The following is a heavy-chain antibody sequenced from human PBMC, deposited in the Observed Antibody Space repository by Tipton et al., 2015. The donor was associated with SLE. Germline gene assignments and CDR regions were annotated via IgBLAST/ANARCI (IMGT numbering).Heavy chain of an antibody. CDR3: ARDPLGIRAFDI. CDR2: IYYSGST. CDR1: GGSISSSNYY. Sequence: TLSLTCTVSGGSISSSNYYWGWIRQPPGKGLEWIGSIYYSGSTYYNPSLKSRVTTSVDASKNQFSLKLSSVTAADTAVYYCARDPLGIRAFDIWGQGTMVTVSS. J-gene: IGHJ3*02. D-gene: IGHD7-27*01. V-gene: IGHV4-39*07.